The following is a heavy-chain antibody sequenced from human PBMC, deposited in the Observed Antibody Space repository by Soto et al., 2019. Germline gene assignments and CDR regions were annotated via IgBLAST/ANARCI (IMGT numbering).Heavy chain of an antibody. CDR2: IWYDGSNK. V-gene: IGHV3-33*01. CDR3: ARGSISGYYYYFYY. J-gene: IGHJ4*02. CDR1: GFTFSSYG. Sequence: QVQLVESGGGVVQPGRSLRLSCAASGFTFSSYGMHWVRQAPGKGLEWVAVIWYDGSNKYYADSVKGRFTISRDNSKNTLYLQLNSLRAEDTAVYYCARGSISGYYYYFYYWGQGTLVTVSS. D-gene: IGHD3-22*01.